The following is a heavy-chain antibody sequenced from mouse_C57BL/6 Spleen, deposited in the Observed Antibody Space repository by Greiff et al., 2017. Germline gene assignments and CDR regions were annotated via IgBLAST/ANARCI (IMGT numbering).Heavy chain of an antibody. J-gene: IGHJ3*01. CDR2: IDPENGDT. D-gene: IGHD2-1*01. CDR1: GFNIKDDY. V-gene: IGHV14-4*01. CDR3: TNYGNYAWFAY. Sequence: EVQLQQSGAELVRPGASVKLSCTASGFNIKDDYMHWVKQRPEQGLEWIGWIDPENGDTEYASKFQGKATITADTSSNTAYLQLSSLTSEDTAVYYCTNYGNYAWFAYWGQGTLVTVSA.